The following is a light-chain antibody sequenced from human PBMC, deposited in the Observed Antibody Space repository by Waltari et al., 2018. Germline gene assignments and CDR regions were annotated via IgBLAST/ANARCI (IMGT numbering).Light chain of an antibody. V-gene: IGLV2-23*02. CDR2: EVT. Sequence: QSALTQPASVSGSPGQSITISCTGTNSDIGSYALVPWYQQRPGKAPKLIIYEVTKRPSGVSDRFSGSKSASTASLTISGLQAEDEADYYCCSYATGVIVLFGGGTKVTVL. CDR3: CSYATGVIVL. J-gene: IGLJ3*02. CDR1: NSDIGSYAL.